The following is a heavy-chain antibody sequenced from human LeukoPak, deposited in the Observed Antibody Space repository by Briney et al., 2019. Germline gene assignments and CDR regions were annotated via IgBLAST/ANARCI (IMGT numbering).Heavy chain of an antibody. CDR2: ISSSSSYI. CDR1: GFTFSSYS. V-gene: IGHV3-21*01. J-gene: IGHJ4*02. Sequence: PGGSLRLSCAASGFTFSSYSMNWVRQAPGKGLEWVPSISSSSSYIYYADSVKGRFTISRDNAKNSLYLQMNSLRAEDTAVYYCARDRRPLLNYYDSSGYYYGFDYWGQGTLVTVSS. CDR3: ARDRRPLLNYYDSSGYYYGFDY. D-gene: IGHD3-22*01.